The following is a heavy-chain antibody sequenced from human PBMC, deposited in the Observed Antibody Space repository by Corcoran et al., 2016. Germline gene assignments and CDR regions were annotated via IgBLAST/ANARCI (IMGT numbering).Heavy chain of an antibody. CDR1: GGSFSGYY. CDR2: INHSGST. V-gene: IGHV4-34*01. D-gene: IGHD4-17*01. CDR3: ARGRLRSFDP. Sequence: QLQQWGAGLLKPSETLSLTCAVYGGSFSGYYWSWIRQPPGKGLEWIGEINHSGSTNYNPSLKSRVTISVDTSKNQFSLKLSSVTAADTAVYDCARGRLRSFDPWGQGTLVTVSS. J-gene: IGHJ5*02.